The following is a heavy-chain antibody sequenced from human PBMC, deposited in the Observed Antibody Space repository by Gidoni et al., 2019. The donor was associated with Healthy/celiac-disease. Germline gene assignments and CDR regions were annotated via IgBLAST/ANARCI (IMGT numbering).Heavy chain of an antibody. CDR3: ASDNYDILTGANDY. CDR2: ISSSSSYI. CDR1: GCTFSSYS. D-gene: IGHD3-9*01. J-gene: IGHJ4*02. V-gene: IGHV3-21*01. Sequence: EVQLVESGGGLVTPGGSLRLSCAAAGCTFSSYSMNGVCQAPGKGLEWVSSISSSSSYIYYADSVKGRFTISRDNAKNSLYLQMNSLRAEDTAVYYCASDNYDILTGANDYWGQGTLVTVSS.